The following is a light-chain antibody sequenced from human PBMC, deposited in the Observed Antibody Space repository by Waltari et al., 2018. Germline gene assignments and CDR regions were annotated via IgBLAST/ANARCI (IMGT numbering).Light chain of an antibody. CDR1: GSNIGAGSD. V-gene: IGLV1-40*01. CDR3: QSYDTSLRVV. Sequence: QSVLTQPPSVSGAPGQRVTIPCPGSGSNIGAGSDVHWYQQLPRAAPKLLIYGSTSRPLGVPDRFFGSTSGTSASLAITGLQAEDEADYYCQSYDTSLRVVFGGGTKLTVL. CDR2: GST. J-gene: IGLJ2*01.